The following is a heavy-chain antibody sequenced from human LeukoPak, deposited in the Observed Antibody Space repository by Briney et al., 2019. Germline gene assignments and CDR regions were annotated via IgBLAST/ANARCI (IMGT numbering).Heavy chain of an antibody. CDR3: TISGRYRPDNLFDA. D-gene: IGHD3-10*01. J-gene: IGHJ5*02. CDR1: VYTFTSYD. CDR2: MNPNSGNP. V-gene: IGHV1-8*01. Sequence: APVQVSCMASVYTFTSYDINWVRQATGQGLEWMGWMNPNSGNPVYAQKLQCRVTMTMNTSISRVYMELSSLRSEDTAVYYCTISGRYRPDNLFDAWGEGTLVTVSS.